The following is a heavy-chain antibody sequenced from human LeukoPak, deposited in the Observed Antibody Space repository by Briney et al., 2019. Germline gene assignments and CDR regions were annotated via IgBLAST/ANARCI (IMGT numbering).Heavy chain of an antibody. V-gene: IGHV3-23*01. CDR1: GFTFSSYA. CDR3: ESTHPSAFDI. J-gene: IGHJ3*02. D-gene: IGHD2-2*01. Sequence: PGGSLRLSCAASGFTFSSYAMSWVREAPRKGLELISAISGSGGSTYSADSVKGRFTISRDNSKKMLYLQMTRLRAEGTAVYYCESTHPSAFDIWGQGTMVTVSS. CDR2: ISGSGGST.